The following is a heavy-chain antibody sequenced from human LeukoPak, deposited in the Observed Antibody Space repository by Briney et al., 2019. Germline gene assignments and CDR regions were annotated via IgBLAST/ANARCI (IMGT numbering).Heavy chain of an antibody. V-gene: IGHV1-46*01. J-gene: IGHJ3*02. Sequence: ASVRVSCKASGDTFIRSYMHWVRQAPGQGLERMGIINPSGGDIRYAQKFQGRVTMTRDTSTSTVYLELRSLRSEDTAVYYCARWDSSVGNAFDIWGQGTMITISS. CDR3: ARWDSSVGNAFDI. D-gene: IGHD3-22*01. CDR1: GDTFIRSY. CDR2: INPSGGDI.